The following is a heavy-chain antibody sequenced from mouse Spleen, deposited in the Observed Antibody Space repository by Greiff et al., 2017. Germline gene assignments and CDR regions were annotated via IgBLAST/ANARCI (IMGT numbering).Heavy chain of an antibody. D-gene: IGHD3-2*02. J-gene: IGHJ2*01. CDR2: ISSGGSYT. CDR1: GFTFSSYA. CDR3: ARRGGSHFDY. V-gene: IGHV5-9-1*01. Sequence: EVKVVESGGGLVKPGGSLKLSCAASGFTFSSYAMSWVRQTPEKRLEWVATISSGGSYTYYPDSVKGRFTISRDNAKNTLYLQMSSLRSEDTAMYYCARRGGSHFDYWGQGTTLTVSS.